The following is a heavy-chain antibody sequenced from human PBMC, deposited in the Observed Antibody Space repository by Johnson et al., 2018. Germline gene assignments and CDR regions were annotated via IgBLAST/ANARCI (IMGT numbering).Heavy chain of an antibody. Sequence: VQLVESGGGLVQPGGSLRLSCAASGFTFSSTSMSWVRQAPGKGLEWVSSVSGRDGTRYYASSVKGRFTISSDTSKNTLYLQTKNLRADDTAIYYWAKKKTNWGRGTLVNVSS. CDR3: AKKKTN. V-gene: IGHV3-23*04. CDR1: GFTFSSTS. CDR2: VSGRDGTR. J-gene: IGHJ4*02. D-gene: IGHD1-1*01.